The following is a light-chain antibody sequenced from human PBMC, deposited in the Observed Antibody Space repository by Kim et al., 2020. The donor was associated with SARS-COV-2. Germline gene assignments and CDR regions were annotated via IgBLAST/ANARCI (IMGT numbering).Light chain of an antibody. V-gene: IGKV1-27*01. CDR2: AAS. Sequence: SASVGDRVTITCRASQGISKELAWYQQKPGNAPKLLIFAASALQSGVPTRFSGSGSGTDFTLTISSLQPEDVATYYCQKYNGAPWTFGQGTKLEI. J-gene: IGKJ1*01. CDR1: QGISKE. CDR3: QKYNGAPWT.